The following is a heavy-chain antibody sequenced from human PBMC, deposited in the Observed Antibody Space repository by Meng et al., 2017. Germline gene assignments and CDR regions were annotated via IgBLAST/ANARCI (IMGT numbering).Heavy chain of an antibody. Sequence: QGQVTRVGAGLLMSPETLSLTCAVYGGCFSGSYWSLSRQPPGKGLEWNGEINHSGSTNYNPSLKSRVTISVDTSKNQFSLKLSSVTAADTAVYYCARGRVVYCGGDCYSHNWFDPWGQGTLVTVSS. V-gene: IGHV4-34*01. CDR3: ARGRVVYCGGDCYSHNWFDP. CDR1: GGCFSGSY. D-gene: IGHD2-21*02. J-gene: IGHJ5*02. CDR2: INHSGST.